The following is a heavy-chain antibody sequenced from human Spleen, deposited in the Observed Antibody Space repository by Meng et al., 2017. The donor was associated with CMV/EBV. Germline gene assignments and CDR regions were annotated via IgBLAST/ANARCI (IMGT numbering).Heavy chain of an antibody. Sequence: ASVKVSCKASGYVFTSFGITWVRQAPGQGPEWMGWISPYNGNRNFAQKFQGRVTMTTDTSTSTAYMEVRSLRSDDTAIYYCARVTGALTMGLSGYFGMDVWGQGTTVTVSS. D-gene: IGHD4/OR15-4a*01. CDR2: ISPYNGNR. V-gene: IGHV1-18*01. CDR1: GYVFTSFG. CDR3: ARVTGALTMGLSGYFGMDV. J-gene: IGHJ6*02.